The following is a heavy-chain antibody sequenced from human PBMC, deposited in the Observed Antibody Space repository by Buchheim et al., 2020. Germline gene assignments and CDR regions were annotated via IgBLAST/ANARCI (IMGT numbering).Heavy chain of an antibody. Sequence: EVQLVESGGVVVQPGGSLRLSCAASGFTFDDYAMHWVRQAPGKGLEWVSLISWDGGSTYYADSVKGRFTISRDYSKNSLYLQMNSLRAEDTALYYCAKAYYDFWSGYYTTAQGYGMDVWGQGTT. V-gene: IGHV3-43D*04. CDR2: ISWDGGST. CDR3: AKAYYDFWSGYYTTAQGYGMDV. CDR1: GFTFDDYA. D-gene: IGHD3-3*01. J-gene: IGHJ6*02.